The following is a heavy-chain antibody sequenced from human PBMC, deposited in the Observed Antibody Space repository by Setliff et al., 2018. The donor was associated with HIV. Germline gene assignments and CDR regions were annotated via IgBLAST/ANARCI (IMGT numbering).Heavy chain of an antibody. CDR3: ITHYYDSSGFSPNYFDS. CDR2: IYNVGTT. CDR1: GFTFSSYA. Sequence: LRLSCVASGFTFSSYAMSWVRQAPGKGLEWVSAIYNVGTTYYADSVKGRFTISRDNSKTSLYLQMNSLKTEDTAVYYCITHYYDSSGFSPNYFDSWGQGTLVTVSS. V-gene: IGHV3-23*05. J-gene: IGHJ4*02. D-gene: IGHD3-22*01.